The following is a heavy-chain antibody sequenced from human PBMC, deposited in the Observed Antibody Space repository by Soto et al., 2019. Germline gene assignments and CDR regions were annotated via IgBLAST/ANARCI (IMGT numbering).Heavy chain of an antibody. CDR2: IIPIFGTA. J-gene: IGHJ4*02. Sequence: SVKVSCKASGGTFSSYAISWVRQAPGQGLEWMGGIIPIFGTANYAQKFQGRVTITADKSTSTAYMELSSLRSEDTAVYYCAGGAGVVVPAAIGYFDYWGQGTLVTVSS. V-gene: IGHV1-69*06. D-gene: IGHD2-2*02. CDR1: GGTFSSYA. CDR3: AGGAGVVVPAAIGYFDY.